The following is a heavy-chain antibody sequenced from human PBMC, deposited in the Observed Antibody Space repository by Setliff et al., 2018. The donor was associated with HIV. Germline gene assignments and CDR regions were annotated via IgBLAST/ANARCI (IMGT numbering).Heavy chain of an antibody. CDR2: IDSSGTT. J-gene: IGHJ5*02. V-gene: IGHV4-4*07. CDR3: ARDRHSSGLGSYGP. D-gene: IGHD3-10*01. Sequence: ASETLSLTCTISGGSFGVYRWSWIRQSAGRGLEWIGRIDSSGTTDYEPSLKGRVAISVDTSRNQFSLRVTSVTAADTAVYFCARDRHSSGLGSYGPWGPGILVTVSS. CDR1: GGSFGVYR.